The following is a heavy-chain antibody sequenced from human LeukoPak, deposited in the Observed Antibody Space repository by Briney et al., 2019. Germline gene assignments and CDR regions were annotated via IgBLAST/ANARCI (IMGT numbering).Heavy chain of an antibody. CDR2: MNPNSGNT. V-gene: IGHV1-8*02. CDR3: ARVHSGWTQNFDY. CDR1: GYTFTGYY. J-gene: IGHJ4*02. D-gene: IGHD5-12*01. Sequence: ASVKVSCKASGYTFTGYYMHWVRQAPGQGLEWMGWMNPNSGNTGYAQRFQGRVTMTRNTSISTAYMELSSLRSEDTAVYYCARVHSGWTQNFDYWGQGTLVTVSS.